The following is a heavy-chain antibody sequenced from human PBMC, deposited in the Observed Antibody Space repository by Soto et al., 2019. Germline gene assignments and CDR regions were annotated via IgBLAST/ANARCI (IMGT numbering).Heavy chain of an antibody. V-gene: IGHV2-5*02. CDR1: GFSLSTSGVG. CDR3: AHSFPPDKGQLVISFFDY. D-gene: IGHD6-13*01. J-gene: IGHJ4*02. CDR2: IYWDDDK. Sequence: SGPTLVNPTQTLTLTCTFSGFSLSTSGVGVGWIRQPPGKALEWLALIYWDDDKRYSPSLKSRLTITKDTSKNQVVLTMTNMDPVDTATYYCAHSFPPDKGQLVISFFDYWGQGTLVTVSS.